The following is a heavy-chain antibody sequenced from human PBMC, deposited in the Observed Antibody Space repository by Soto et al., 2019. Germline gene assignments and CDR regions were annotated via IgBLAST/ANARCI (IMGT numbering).Heavy chain of an antibody. CDR2: INPKSGGT. CDR1: GYIFTGYF. J-gene: IGHJ4*02. V-gene: IGHV1-2*04. Sequence: SVKVSCKTPGYIFTGYFIYWVRQAPGQRLEWMGWINPKSGGTYYAQKCQALNTMSSDTSISRAYMELSGLESDDTAVYYCARDLARTAYVFDSWGQGTLVTVSS. CDR3: ARDLARTAYVFDS. D-gene: IGHD2-21*02.